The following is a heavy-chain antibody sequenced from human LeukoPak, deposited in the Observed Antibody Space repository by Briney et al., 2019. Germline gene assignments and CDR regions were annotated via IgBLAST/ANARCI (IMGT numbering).Heavy chain of an antibody. Sequence: SETLSLTCTVSGGSISSSSYYWGWIRQPPGKGLEWIGSIYYSGSTYYNPSLKSRLTISVDTSKNQFSLKLSSVTAAGTAVYYCASLRERSYYARGFDYWGQGTLVTVSS. J-gene: IGHJ4*02. CDR1: GGSISSSSYY. D-gene: IGHD1-26*01. CDR3: ASLRERSYYARGFDY. V-gene: IGHV4-39*01. CDR2: IYYSGST.